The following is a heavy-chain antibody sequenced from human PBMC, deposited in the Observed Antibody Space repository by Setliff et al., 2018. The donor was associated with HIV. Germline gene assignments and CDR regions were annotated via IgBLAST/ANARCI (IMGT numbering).Heavy chain of an antibody. V-gene: IGHV4-38-2*01. D-gene: IGHD1-1*01. CDR2: IYQSGTT. CDR1: GYSISSAFY. Sequence: SETLSLTCAVSGYSISSAFYWAWIRQAPGKGLEWIGTIYQSGTTFYNPSLKSRVTISVDTSKNHFSLKLTSETAADTAVYYCGGAAPRTGQGTIDYWGQGTLVTVSS. CDR3: GGAAPRTGQGTIDY. J-gene: IGHJ4*02.